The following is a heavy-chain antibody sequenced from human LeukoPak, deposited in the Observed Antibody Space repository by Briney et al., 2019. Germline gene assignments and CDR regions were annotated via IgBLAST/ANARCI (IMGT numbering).Heavy chain of an antibody. J-gene: IGHJ6*03. CDR3: AREINYLGCSSTSCHAHYYYMDV. CDR2: IIPILGTA. Sequence: ASMKVSCKASGGTFSSYTISWVRQAPGQGLEWMGRIIPILGTANYAQKFQGRVTITADKSTSTAYMELSSLRSEDTAVYYCAREINYLGCSSTSCHAHYYYMDVWGKGTTVTVSS. V-gene: IGHV1-69*08. D-gene: IGHD2-2*01. CDR1: GGTFSSYT.